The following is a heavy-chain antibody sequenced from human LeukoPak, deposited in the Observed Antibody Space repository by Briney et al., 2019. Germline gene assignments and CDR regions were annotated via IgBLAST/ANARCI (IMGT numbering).Heavy chain of an antibody. D-gene: IGHD2-2*01. CDR1: GFTFSSYW. CDR2: IKQGGSDK. CDR3: ARDGIYCSSTSCYFDY. J-gene: IGHJ4*02. V-gene: IGHV3-7*03. Sequence: GGSLRLSCAASGFTFSSYWMSWVRQAPGKGLEWVANIKQGGSDKYYVASVKGRCTISRDNAKNSLYLQMNSLRAEDTAVYYCARDGIYCSSTSCYFDYWGQGTLVTVSS.